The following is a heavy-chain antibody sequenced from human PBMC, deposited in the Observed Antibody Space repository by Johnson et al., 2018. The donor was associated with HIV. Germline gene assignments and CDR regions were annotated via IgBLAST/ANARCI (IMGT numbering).Heavy chain of an antibody. D-gene: IGHD6-6*01. CDR3: ARCDSSSPLRAFDI. CDR2: ISGTGGTT. Sequence: VQLVESGGDLVQPGGSLGLSCAASGFTFRSYAMSWVRQAPGRGLEWVSSISGTGGTTYYADSVKGRFTISRDNSKNTLYLQMNSLRAEDTAVYYCARCDSSSPLRAFDIWGQGTMVTVSS. V-gene: IGHV3-23*04. CDR1: GFTFRSYA. J-gene: IGHJ3*02.